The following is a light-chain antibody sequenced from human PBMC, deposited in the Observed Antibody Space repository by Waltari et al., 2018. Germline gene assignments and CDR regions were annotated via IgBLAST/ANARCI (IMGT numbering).Light chain of an antibody. CDR2: EVC. CDR1: TSDVGRSDL. Sequence: QSALTQPASVSGTPGQSTTISSSGTTSDVGRSDLVHWYPQHPGEAPKRLICEVCKRPPDTSSRFSGAKSGSTASLTISGLQPEDEADYYCCSYAGRGTYVFGSGTKVTVL. J-gene: IGLJ1*01. V-gene: IGLV2-23*02. CDR3: CSYAGRGTYV.